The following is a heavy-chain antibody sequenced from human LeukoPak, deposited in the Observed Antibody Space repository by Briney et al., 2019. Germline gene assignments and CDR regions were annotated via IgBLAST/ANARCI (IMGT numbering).Heavy chain of an antibody. D-gene: IGHD3-10*01. CDR2: ISGSGGST. V-gene: IGHV3-23*01. CDR3: AKESLPDYGSGSYSFDY. J-gene: IGHJ4*02. Sequence: GGSLRLSCAASGFTISSYWMSWVRQAPGKGLEWVSAISGSGGSTYYADSVKGRFTISRDNSKNTLYLQMNSLRAEDTAVYYCAKESLPDYGSGSYSFDYWGQGTLVTVSS. CDR1: GFTISSYW.